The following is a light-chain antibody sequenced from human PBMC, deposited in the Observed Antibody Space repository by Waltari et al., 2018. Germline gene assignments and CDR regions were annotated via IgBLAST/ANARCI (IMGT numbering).Light chain of an antibody. Sequence: QSALPHPASVSGSPGQSTTIPFPGTSSADGGYNYVSWYQQHPGKAPKLMIYDVSNRPSGVSNRFSGSKSGNTASLTISGLQAEDEADYYCSSYTSSSTLVFGGGTKLTVL. CDR2: DVS. CDR1: SSADGGYNY. J-gene: IGLJ2*01. V-gene: IGLV2-14*03. CDR3: SSYTSSSTLV.